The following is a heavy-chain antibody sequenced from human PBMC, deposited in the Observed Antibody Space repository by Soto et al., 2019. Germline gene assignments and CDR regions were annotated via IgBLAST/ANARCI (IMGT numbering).Heavy chain of an antibody. CDR1: GDSVSSNSDS. V-gene: IGHV6-1*01. J-gene: IGHJ6*02. CDR3: AKERGNHYYYYAMDV. CDR2: TFYRSKWYN. Sequence: QVQLQQSGPGLVKPSQTLSLTCAISGDSVSSNSDSWSWIRQSPSSGLEGLGRTFYRSKWYNDYAVSVKGRITINPDTSKNQFSLQLNSVTPEDTAVYYCAKERGNHYYYYAMDVWGQGTTVTVSS.